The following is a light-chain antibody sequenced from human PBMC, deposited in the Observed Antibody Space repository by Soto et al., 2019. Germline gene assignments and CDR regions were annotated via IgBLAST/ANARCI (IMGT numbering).Light chain of an antibody. CDR3: QQYGSSPPVT. V-gene: IGKV3-20*01. CDR2: GAS. CDR1: QSVSSSY. Sequence: EIVLTQSPGTLSLSPGERATLSCRASQSVSSSYLAWYQQKPGQAHRLLIYGASGRATGIPDRFRGSESGTDFTLPNSKLEAEDFAVSYCQQYGSSPPVTFGQGTRLEIK. J-gene: IGKJ5*01.